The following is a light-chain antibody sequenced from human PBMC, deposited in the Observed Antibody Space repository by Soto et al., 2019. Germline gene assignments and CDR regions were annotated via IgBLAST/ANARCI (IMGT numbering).Light chain of an antibody. Sequence: QSVLTQPASVSGSPGQSITISCTGTSSDVGVSNFVSWYQQYPGKAPKLIIYEVSKRPSGVSNRFSGSKSGNTASLTISGLQAEDEADYYCNSYTTSTTWIWVFGGGTTLTVL. V-gene: IGLV2-14*01. CDR1: SSDVGVSNF. CDR2: EVS. J-gene: IGLJ3*02. CDR3: NSYTTSTTWIWV.